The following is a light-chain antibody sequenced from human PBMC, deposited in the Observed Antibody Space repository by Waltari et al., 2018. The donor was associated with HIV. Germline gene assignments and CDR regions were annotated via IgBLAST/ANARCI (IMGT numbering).Light chain of an antibody. CDR2: REN. J-gene: IGLJ2*01. CDR3: QSADSRAIHKC. V-gene: IGLV3-25*03. Sequence: SRELTQAPSVSVSPGQTARITCSGHMLSGEFGYWYQQRPGQASVLVIYRENQRSPGIPPRFCGSRSGTSFTLTISGVQAEDEADYYCQSADSRAIHKCFGGGTKLTVL. CDR1: MLSGEF.